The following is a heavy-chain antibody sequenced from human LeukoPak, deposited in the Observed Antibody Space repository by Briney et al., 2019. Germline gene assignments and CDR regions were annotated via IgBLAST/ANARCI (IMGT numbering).Heavy chain of an antibody. D-gene: IGHD6-19*01. CDR1: GFTFSSYA. Sequence: GGSLRLSCAASGFTFSSYAMHWVRQAPGKGLEWVAVISYDGSNKYYADSVKGRFTISRDNSKNTLYLQMNSLRAEDTAVYYCAREKGSAVAGWLHGMDVWGQGTTVTASS. J-gene: IGHJ6*02. V-gene: IGHV3-30*04. CDR2: ISYDGSNK. CDR3: AREKGSAVAGWLHGMDV.